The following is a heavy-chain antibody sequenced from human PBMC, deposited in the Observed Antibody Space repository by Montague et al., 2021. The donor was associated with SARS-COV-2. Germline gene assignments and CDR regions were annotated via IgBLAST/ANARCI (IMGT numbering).Heavy chain of an antibody. CDR2: IHSAGRGT. CDR3: AKVGDILAGYSLINLDA. J-gene: IGHJ5*02. Sequence: CRSLSCAASGFTFSDSPMSWVRQAPGKGLDWVSVIHSAGRGTYYADSVQGRFTISRDNLKNTVYLQMNSLRDVDTAVYYCAKVGDILAGYSLINLDAWGQGTLVVVSS. D-gene: IGHD3-9*01. V-gene: IGHV3-23*03. CDR1: GFTFSDSP.